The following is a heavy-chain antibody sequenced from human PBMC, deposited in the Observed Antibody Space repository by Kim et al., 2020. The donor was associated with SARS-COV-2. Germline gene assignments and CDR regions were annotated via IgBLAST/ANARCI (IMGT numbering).Heavy chain of an antibody. V-gene: IGHV4-4*07. CDR2: ISPSGST. J-gene: IGHJ5*02. D-gene: IGHD2-8*01. CDR1: GGSVSNSS. CDR3: ARDPTVGYRRDDL. Sequence: SETLSLTCTFSGGSVSNSSLTCIRLPAGTGLEWIGRISPSGSTNYNPSLKSRVTMSIDTSKGQLSLRLSAVTAADTAIYYCARDPTVGYRRDDLWGQGALLTLSS.